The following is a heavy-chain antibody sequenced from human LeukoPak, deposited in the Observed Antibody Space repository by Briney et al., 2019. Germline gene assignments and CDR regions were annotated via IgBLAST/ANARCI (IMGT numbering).Heavy chain of an antibody. Sequence: ASVKVSCKASGYTFTSYDINWVRQATGQGLEWMGWINPNSGNTGYAQKFQGRVTMTRNTSISTAYMELSSLRSEDTAVYYCAHSGYCSSTSCYPGADWFDPWGQGTLVTVSS. CDR3: AHSGYCSSTSCYPGADWFDP. V-gene: IGHV1-8*01. J-gene: IGHJ5*02. CDR2: INPNSGNT. CDR1: GYTFTSYD. D-gene: IGHD2-2*01.